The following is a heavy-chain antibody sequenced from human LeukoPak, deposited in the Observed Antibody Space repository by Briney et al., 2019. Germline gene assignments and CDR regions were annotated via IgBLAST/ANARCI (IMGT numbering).Heavy chain of an antibody. CDR3: ETDLYYGDYVVDWFDP. D-gene: IGHD4-17*01. J-gene: IGHJ5*02. CDR2: ISYDGSNK. V-gene: IGHV3-30*03. CDR1: GFTFSSYG. Sequence: GGSLRLSCAASGFTFSSYGMHWVRQAPGKGLEWVAVISYDGSNKYYADSVKGRFTISRDNSKSTLYLQMNSLRAEDTAVYYCETDLYYGDYVVDWFDPWGQGTLVTVPS.